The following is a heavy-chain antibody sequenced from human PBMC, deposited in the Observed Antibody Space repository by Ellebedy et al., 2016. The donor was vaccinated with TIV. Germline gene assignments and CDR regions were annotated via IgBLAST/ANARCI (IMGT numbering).Heavy chain of an antibody. V-gene: IGHV4-4*07. J-gene: IGHJ3*02. Sequence: SETLSLTXTVSGGSISSYYWSWIRQPAGKGLEWIGRIYTSGSTNYNPSLKSRVTISVDTSKNQFSLKLSSVTAADTAVYYCARDGTTVTTDAFDIWGQGKMVNVS. D-gene: IGHD4-17*01. CDR3: ARDGTTVTTDAFDI. CDR2: IYTSGST. CDR1: GGSISSYY.